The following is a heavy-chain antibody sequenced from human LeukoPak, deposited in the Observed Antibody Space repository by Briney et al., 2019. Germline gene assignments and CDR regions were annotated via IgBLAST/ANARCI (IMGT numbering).Heavy chain of an antibody. CDR2: ITGSSGST. J-gene: IGHJ2*01. CDR1: GFTFSNYA. V-gene: IGHV3-23*01. D-gene: IGHD6-19*01. Sequence: GGSLRLSCAASGFTFSNYALSWVRQAPGKGLEWVSAITGSSGSTYYADSVRGRFTISRDNSKNTLYLQMNSLRAEDTAVYYCAKKRSSGPGDFDLWGRGTLVTVSS. CDR3: AKKRSSGPGDFDL.